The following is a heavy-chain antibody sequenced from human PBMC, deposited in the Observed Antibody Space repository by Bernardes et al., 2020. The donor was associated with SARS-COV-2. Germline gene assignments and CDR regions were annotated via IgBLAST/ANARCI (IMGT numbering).Heavy chain of an antibody. CDR1: GFTLNTYA. V-gene: IGHV3-23*01. CDR2: ISTSAALT. CDR3: ARAATWSGYLLQTFDS. D-gene: IGHD3-3*01. J-gene: IGHJ4*02. Sequence: GGSLRLSCAASGFTLNTYAMSWVRQAPGKGLEWVSSISTSAALTYYADSVKGRFTLSRDNSRNTLFLQMNNLRAEDTAIYYCARAATWSGYLLQTFDSWGQGTLVTVSS.